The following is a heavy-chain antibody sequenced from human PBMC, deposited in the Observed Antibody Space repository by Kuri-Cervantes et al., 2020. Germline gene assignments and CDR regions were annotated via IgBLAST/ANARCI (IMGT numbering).Heavy chain of an antibody. J-gene: IGHJ4*02. CDR3: ARDHSGEFDYFDY. V-gene: IGHV4-59*01. CDR2: IYYSGST. D-gene: IGHD3-16*01. Sequence: SETLSLTCTVSGGSISSYYWSWIRQPPGKGLEWIGYIYYSGSTNYNPSLKSRVTISVDTSKNQFSLKLSSVTAADTAVYYCARDHSGEFDYFDYWGQGTLVTVSS. CDR1: GGSISSYY.